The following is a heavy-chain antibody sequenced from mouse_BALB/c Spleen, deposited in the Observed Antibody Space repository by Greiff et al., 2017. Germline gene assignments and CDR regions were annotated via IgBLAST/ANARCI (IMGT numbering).Heavy chain of an antibody. CDR3: ARRDGYYGFAY. Sequence: EVQRVESGGGLVKPGGSLKLSCAASGFTFSSYAMSWVRQTPEKRLEWVASISSGGSTYYPDSVKGRFTISRDNARNILYLQMSSLRSEDTAMYYCARRDGYYGFAYWGQGTLVTVSA. J-gene: IGHJ3*01. CDR1: GFTFSSYA. D-gene: IGHD2-3*01. V-gene: IGHV5-6-5*01. CDR2: ISSGGST.